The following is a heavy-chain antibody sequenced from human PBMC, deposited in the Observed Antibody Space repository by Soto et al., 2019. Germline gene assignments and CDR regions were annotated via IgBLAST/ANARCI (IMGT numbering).Heavy chain of an antibody. J-gene: IGHJ4*02. Sequence: EVQLVESGGGLVQPGGSLRLSCAASGFTLSSYWMNWVRQAPGKGLVWVSLIKSDGSSTSYADSVKGRFTISRDNAKNTLYLQMNSLRAEDTAVYYCARRYCSSTSCSHIHNWGQGTLVTVSS. CDR3: ARRYCSSTSCSHIHN. V-gene: IGHV3-74*01. D-gene: IGHD2-2*01. CDR1: GFTLSSYW. CDR2: IKSDGSST.